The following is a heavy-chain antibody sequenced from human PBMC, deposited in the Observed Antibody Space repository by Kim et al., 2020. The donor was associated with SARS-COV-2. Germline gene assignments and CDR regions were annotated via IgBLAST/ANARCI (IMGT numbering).Heavy chain of an antibody. CDR2: IWYDGSNK. CDR3: ASGGVVVAAFFQN. J-gene: IGHJ1*01. V-gene: IGHV3-33*01. CDR1: GFTFSSYG. D-gene: IGHD2-15*01. Sequence: GGSLRLSCAASGFTFSSYGMHWVRQAPGKGLEWVAVIWYDGSNKYYADSVKGRFTISRDNSKNTLYLQMNSLRAEDTAVYYCASGGVVVAAFFQNWGQGTLVTVSS.